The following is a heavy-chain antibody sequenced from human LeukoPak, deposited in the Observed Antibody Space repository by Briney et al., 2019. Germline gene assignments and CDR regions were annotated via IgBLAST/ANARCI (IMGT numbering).Heavy chain of an antibody. J-gene: IGHJ3*02. D-gene: IGHD1-26*01. CDR3: ARAFSGSYPNENAFDI. Sequence: SQTLSLTCTVSGGSISSGSYYWSWIRQPAGKGLEWIGRIYTSGSTNYNPSLKSRVTISVDTSKNQFSLKLSSVTAADTAVYYCARAFSGSYPNENAFDIWGQGQWSPSLQ. V-gene: IGHV4-61*02. CDR1: GGSISSGSYY. CDR2: IYTSGST.